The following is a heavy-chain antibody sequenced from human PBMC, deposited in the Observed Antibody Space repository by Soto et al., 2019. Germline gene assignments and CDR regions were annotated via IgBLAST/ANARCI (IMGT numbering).Heavy chain of an antibody. CDR2: IYWDDEK. CDR3: AHKAYFDSGKQFDL. J-gene: IGHJ4*02. V-gene: IGHV2-5*02. Sequence: HITLKESGPPLVKPTQTLTLTCTFSGFSLSTSGVGVGWIRQPPGKALEWLAIIYWDDEKRYSPSLKTRLTVTMDTSKNQVVLTITNVDPLDTVTYYCAHKAYFDSGKQFDLWGQGTLVSVSS. D-gene: IGHD3-10*01. CDR1: GFSLSTSGVG.